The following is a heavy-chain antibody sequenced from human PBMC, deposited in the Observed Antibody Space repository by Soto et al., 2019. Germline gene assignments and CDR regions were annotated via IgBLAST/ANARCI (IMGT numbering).Heavy chain of an antibody. CDR3: AHSPVRDYPYYYYYGMDV. J-gene: IGHJ6*02. D-gene: IGHD3-16*01. Sequence: QITLKESGPTLVKPTQTLTLTCTFSGFSLSTSGVGVGWIRQPPGKALEWLALIYWNDDKRYSPSLKSRLTITKDTSKNQVVLTMTNMDPVDTATYYCAHSPVRDYPYYYYYGMDVWGQGTTVTVSS. CDR1: GFSLSTSGVG. CDR2: IYWNDDK. V-gene: IGHV2-5*01.